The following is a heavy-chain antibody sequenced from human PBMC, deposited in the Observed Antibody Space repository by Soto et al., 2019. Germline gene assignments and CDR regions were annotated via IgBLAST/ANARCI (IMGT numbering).Heavy chain of an antibody. CDR1: GFTFSSYW. CDR2: IKQDGSEK. D-gene: IGHD3-10*01. Sequence: PGGSLRLSCAASGFTFSSYWMSWVRQAPGKGLEWVANIKQDGSEKYYVDSVKGRFTISRDNAKNSLYLQMNSLRAEDTAVYYCARGTGWFGELLPNFDYWGQGTLVTVSS. CDR3: ARGTGWFGELLPNFDY. V-gene: IGHV3-7*01. J-gene: IGHJ4*02.